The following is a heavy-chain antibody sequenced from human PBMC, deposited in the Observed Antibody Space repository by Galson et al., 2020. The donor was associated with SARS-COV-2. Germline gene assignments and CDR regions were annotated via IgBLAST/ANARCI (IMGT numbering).Heavy chain of an antibody. V-gene: IGHV3-48*03. Sequence: GESLKISCVASGFALSSYEMHWVRQAPGKGLEWVSYIINSGSTIYYADSVRGRFTTSRDNAKNALYLQMNSLRVEDTAVYYCARERSSNAFDYWGQGTLVTVSS. CDR1: GFALSSYE. J-gene: IGHJ4*02. D-gene: IGHD6-13*01. CDR2: IINSGSTI. CDR3: ARERSSNAFDY.